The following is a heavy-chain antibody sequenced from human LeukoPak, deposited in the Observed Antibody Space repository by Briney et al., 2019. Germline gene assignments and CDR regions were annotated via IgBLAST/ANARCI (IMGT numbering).Heavy chain of an antibody. J-gene: IGHJ4*02. D-gene: IGHD6-13*01. Sequence: SETLSLTCTVSGVSINSYYWSWIRQPPGKGLEWIGYIYYSGSTNYNPSLKSRVTISVDTSKNQFSLKLSSVTAADTAVYYCARDIAAAGNYYFDYWGQGTLVTVSS. CDR3: ARDIAAAGNYYFDY. V-gene: IGHV4-59*01. CDR2: IYYSGST. CDR1: GVSINSYY.